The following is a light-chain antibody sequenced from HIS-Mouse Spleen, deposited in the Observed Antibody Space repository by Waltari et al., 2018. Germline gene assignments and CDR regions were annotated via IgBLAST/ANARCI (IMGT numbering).Light chain of an antibody. CDR1: QSLLYSNGYTY. V-gene: IGKV2-28*01. CDR2: LGS. Sequence: DLVMTQSPLSLPVSRGEPASISCRSIQSLLYSNGYTYLDWYLQKPGQSPQLLIYLGSNRASGVPDRFSGSGSGTDFTLKISRVEAEDVGVYYCMQALQTPITFGQGTRLEIK. J-gene: IGKJ5*01. CDR3: MQALQTPIT.